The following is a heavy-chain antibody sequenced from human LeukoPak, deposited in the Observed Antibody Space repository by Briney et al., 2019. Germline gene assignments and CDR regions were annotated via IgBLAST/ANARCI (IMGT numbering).Heavy chain of an antibody. CDR3: ATERERRITD. J-gene: IGHJ4*02. D-gene: IGHD1-1*01. V-gene: IGHV4-38-2*02. CDR1: GFSISLGYY. Sequence: SETLSLTCDVSGFSISLGYYWVWFRQPAGQGLEWIGSIHPSGTTFYNSSLNSRITMTIDAPKNQFSLRLSLVTAVDTAVYFCATERERRITDWGQGTLVTVSS. CDR2: IHPSGTT.